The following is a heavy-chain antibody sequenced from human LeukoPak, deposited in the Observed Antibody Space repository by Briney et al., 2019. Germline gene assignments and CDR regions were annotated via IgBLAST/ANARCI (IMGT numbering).Heavy chain of an antibody. J-gene: IGHJ5*02. Sequence: ASVKVSCKASGYTFTSYGISWVRQAPGQGLEWMGWISAYNGNTNYAQKLQGRVTMTTDTSTSTAYMELRSLRSDDTAVYYCARASPYSGRRGWFDPWGQGTLVTVSS. CDR2: ISAYNGNT. CDR1: GYTFTSYG. V-gene: IGHV1-18*01. D-gene: IGHD1-26*01. CDR3: ARASPYSGRRGWFDP.